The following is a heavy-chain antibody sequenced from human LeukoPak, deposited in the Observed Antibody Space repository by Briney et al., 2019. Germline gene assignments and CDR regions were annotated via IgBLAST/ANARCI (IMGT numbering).Heavy chain of an antibody. D-gene: IGHD1-14*01. V-gene: IGHV3-53*01. CDR3: AARNY. CDR1: GFSVSNNY. Sequence: GSLRLSCAASGFSVSNNYMSWVRQAPGKGLEGVSVIYSRGATYYADSVKGRFTISRDNSKNTLYLQMNSLRVEDTAVYYCAARNYWGQGTLVTVYS. CDR2: IYSRGAT. J-gene: IGHJ4*02.